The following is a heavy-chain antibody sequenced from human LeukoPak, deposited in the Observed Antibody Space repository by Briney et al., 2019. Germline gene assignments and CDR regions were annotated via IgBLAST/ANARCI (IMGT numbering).Heavy chain of an antibody. CDR1: GGSFSGYY. Sequence: PSETLSLTCAVYGGSFSGYYWSWIRQPPGKGLEWIGEINHSGSTNYNPSLKSRVTISVDTSKNQFSLKLSSVTAADTAVYYCAAGSMTTVATKAATDYYYYMDVWGKGTTVTVSS. D-gene: IGHD4-11*01. V-gene: IGHV4-34*01. CDR3: AAGSMTTVATKAATDYYYYMDV. CDR2: INHSGST. J-gene: IGHJ6*03.